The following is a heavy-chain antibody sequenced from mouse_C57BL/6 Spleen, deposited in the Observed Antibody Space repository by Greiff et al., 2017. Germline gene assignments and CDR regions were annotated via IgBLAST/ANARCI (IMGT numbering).Heavy chain of an antibody. CDR3: APNWELDY. CDR2: IAPEDGET. V-gene: IGHV14-2*01. J-gene: IGHJ2*01. Sequence: VQLQQSGAELVKPGASVKLSCTASGFNITDYYMHWVKQRTDQGLEWIGRIAPEDGETKYAPKFQGTATITADPSSNTAYLQLSSLTSEDTAVDYCAPNWELDYWGQGTTLTGSS. CDR1: GFNITDYY. D-gene: IGHD4-1*01.